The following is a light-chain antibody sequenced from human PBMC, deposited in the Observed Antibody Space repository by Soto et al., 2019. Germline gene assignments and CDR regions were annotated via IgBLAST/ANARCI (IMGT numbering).Light chain of an antibody. CDR1: SSDVGGYNY. V-gene: IGLV2-14*01. Sequence: QSALTQPASVSGSPGQSITISCTGTSSDVGGYNYVSWYQQHPGKAPKLMIYAVSNRPSGVSNRFSGSKSGNTASLTISWLRAADEAEYYCSSYTSSSTLVFGGGTKLTVL. CDR3: SSYTSSSTLV. J-gene: IGLJ2*01. CDR2: AVS.